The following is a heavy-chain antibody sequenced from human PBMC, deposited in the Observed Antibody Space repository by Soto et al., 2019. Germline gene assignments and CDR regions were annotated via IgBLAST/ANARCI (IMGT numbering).Heavy chain of an antibody. CDR2: MSYDGVNK. J-gene: IGHJ4*02. D-gene: IGHD5-12*01. V-gene: IGHV3-30*18. CDR3: AKDQGGYLSVFDY. CDR1: GFPFSTYG. Sequence: QVQLVESGGGVVQPGRSLRLSCAASGFPFSTYGMLWVRQAPGKGLEWVAVMSYDGVNKYYADSVKGRFTISRDSSKNTLYLQMDSLRAEDTAFYYCAKDQGGYLSVFDYWGQGTLVTVSS.